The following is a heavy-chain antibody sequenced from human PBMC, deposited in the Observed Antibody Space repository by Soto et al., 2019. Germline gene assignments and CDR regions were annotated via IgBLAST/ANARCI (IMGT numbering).Heavy chain of an antibody. CDR1: GFTFSSYA. Sequence: GGSLRLSCAASGFTFSSYAMHWVRQTPGKGLEWVAFMSYDGSDTFYADSVNGRFTISRDNSKNTLFLHMSNLRAEDTAMYYCTIVRVADSALDHWGQGTLVTVSS. CDR2: MSYDGSDT. J-gene: IGHJ4*02. V-gene: IGHV3-30*15. D-gene: IGHD3-10*02. CDR3: TIVRVADSALDH.